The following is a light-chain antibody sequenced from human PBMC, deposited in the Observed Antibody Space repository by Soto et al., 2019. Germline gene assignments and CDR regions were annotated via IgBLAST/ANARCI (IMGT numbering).Light chain of an antibody. CDR3: QSYDSSLSGSV. V-gene: IGLV1-40*01. CDR2: GNS. Sequence: QSVLTQPPSVSGAPGQRVTISCTGSSYNIGAVYYVHWYQHLPGTAPKLLIYGNSNRPSGVPDRFSGSKSGTSASLAITGLQAADESDYYCQSYDSSLSGSVFGGGTKVTVL. J-gene: IGLJ2*01. CDR1: SYNIGAVYY.